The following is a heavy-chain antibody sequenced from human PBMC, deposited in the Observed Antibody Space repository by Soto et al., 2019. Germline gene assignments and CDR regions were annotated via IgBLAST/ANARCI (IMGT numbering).Heavy chain of an antibody. J-gene: IGHJ4*02. CDR2: AYYRSKWYI. Sequence: QVELQESGPGLVKPSQTLSLTCAISGDSVSTFDATWNWIRQSPSRGLEWLGRAYYRSKWYIDYAVSVQGRITINPDTSKNQLSLQMNSVTPEDTAVYFCAREVALVRGTLNHFDYWGQGTLVTVSS. CDR1: GDSVSTFDAT. V-gene: IGHV6-1*01. D-gene: IGHD3-10*01. CDR3: AREVALVRGTLNHFDY.